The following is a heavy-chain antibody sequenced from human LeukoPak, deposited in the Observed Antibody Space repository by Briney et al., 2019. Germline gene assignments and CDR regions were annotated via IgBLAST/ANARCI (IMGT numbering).Heavy chain of an antibody. CDR1: GFTFRSYG. V-gene: IGHV3-30*18. Sequence: GGSLRLSCAASGFTFRSYGMHWVREAPGKGLEWVAVILYDGSNKYYADSVKGRFTISRDNSKNTLYLQMNSLKAEDTAMYCYAKGRMSPNSSSWYYLDCWGQGALVTVSS. D-gene: IGHD6-13*01. J-gene: IGHJ4*02. CDR3: AKGRMSPNSSSWYYLDC. CDR2: ILYDGSNK.